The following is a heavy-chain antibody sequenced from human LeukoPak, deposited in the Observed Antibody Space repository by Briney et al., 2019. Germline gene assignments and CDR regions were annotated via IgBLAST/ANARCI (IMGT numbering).Heavy chain of an antibody. V-gene: IGHV1-24*01. CDR3: ATFYGSGSYYNGYYFDY. CDR2: FDPEDGET. Sequence: GASVTVSCKVSGYTLTELSMHWVRQAPGKGLEWMGGFDPEDGETIYAQKFQGRVTMTEDTSTDTAYMELSSLRSEDTAVYYCATFYGSGSYYNGYYFDYWGQGTLVTVSS. D-gene: IGHD3-10*01. CDR1: GYTLTELS. J-gene: IGHJ4*02.